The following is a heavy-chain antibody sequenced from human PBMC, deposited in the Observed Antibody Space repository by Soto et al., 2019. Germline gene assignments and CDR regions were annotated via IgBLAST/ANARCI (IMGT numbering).Heavy chain of an antibody. J-gene: IGHJ3*02. V-gene: IGHV3-21*01. D-gene: IGHD2-2*01. CDR3: ARDNIVVVPAANDAFDI. Sequence: GGSLRLSCAASGFTFSSYSMNWVRQAPGKGLEWVSSISSSSSYIYYADSVKGRFTISRDNAKNSLYLQMNSLRAEDTAVYYCARDNIVVVPAANDAFDIWGQGTMVTVSS. CDR2: ISSSSSYI. CDR1: GFTFSSYS.